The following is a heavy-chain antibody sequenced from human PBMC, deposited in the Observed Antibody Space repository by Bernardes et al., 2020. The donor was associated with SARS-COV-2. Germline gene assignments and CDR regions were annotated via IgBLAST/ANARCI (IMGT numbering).Heavy chain of an antibody. D-gene: IGHD3-10*01. J-gene: IGHJ4*02. CDR2: ISGSAGST. CDR1: AFTFRNYD. V-gene: IGHV3-23*01. Sequence: GGSLRLSCAASAFTFRNYDMSWVRQAPGKGLEWVSSISGSAGSTYYADSVKGRFTISRDNSKNTLYLQMNSLRAEDTAVYYCAKDRGPRFGESLEGVDYWGQGTLVTVSS. CDR3: AKDRGPRFGESLEGVDY.